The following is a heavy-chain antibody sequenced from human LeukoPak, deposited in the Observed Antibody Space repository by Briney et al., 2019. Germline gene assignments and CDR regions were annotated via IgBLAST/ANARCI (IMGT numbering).Heavy chain of an antibody. D-gene: IGHD3-3*01. Sequence: SETLSLTCTVSGGSISSGSYYWSWIRQPAGKGLEWIGRIYTSGSTNYNPSLKSRVTISVDTSKNQFSLKLSSVTAADTAVYYCARDQYYDFWSGYYTGYYMDVWGKGTTVTVSS. J-gene: IGHJ6*03. CDR1: GGSISSGSYY. V-gene: IGHV4-61*02. CDR3: ARDQYYDFWSGYYTGYYMDV. CDR2: IYTSGST.